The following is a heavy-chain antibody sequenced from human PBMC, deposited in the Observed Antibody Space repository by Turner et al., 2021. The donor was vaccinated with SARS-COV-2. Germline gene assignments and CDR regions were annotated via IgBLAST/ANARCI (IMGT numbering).Heavy chain of an antibody. J-gene: IGHJ4*02. CDR3: AKGGTGNYGVSDY. D-gene: IGHD2-8*02. V-gene: IGHV3-23*01. Sequence: EVQLLESGGDLIQPGGSLTLSCDPSGFRFSSYAMNWVRQAPGKGLEWISALSGTGSSTFYADSVRGRFTISRDNYKTTLYLQMNSLRVDDTAIYYCAKGGTGNYGVSDYWGQGTLVTVSA. CDR1: GFRFSSYA. CDR2: LSGTGSST.